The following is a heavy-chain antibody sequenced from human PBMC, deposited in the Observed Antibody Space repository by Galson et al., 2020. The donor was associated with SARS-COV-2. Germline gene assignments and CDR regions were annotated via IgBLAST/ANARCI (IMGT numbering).Heavy chain of an antibody. V-gene: IGHV3-30*04. J-gene: IGHJ4*02. CDR2: IFFDGSDK. CDR3: ARDGQTSSGWAFDY. D-gene: IGHD6-19*01. Sequence: GESLKISCAVSGYSFSRFANHWVRQAPGKGLEWVAQIFFDGSDKYYGDSVKGRFTISRDSSKNTVYLQMNNLRADDTAVYYCARDGQTSSGWAFDYWGQGTLVTVSS. CDR1: GYSFSRFA.